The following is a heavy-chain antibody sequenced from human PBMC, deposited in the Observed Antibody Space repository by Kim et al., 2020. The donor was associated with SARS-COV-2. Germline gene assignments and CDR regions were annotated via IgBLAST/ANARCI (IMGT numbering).Heavy chain of an antibody. D-gene: IGHD4-17*01. J-gene: IGHJ4*02. V-gene: IGHV3-30*01. Sequence: SGKGRFTISRDNSKNTLYLQMNSLRAEDTAVYYCASEGSNDYGDYVSDYWGQGTLVTVSS. CDR3: ASEGSNDYGDYVSDY.